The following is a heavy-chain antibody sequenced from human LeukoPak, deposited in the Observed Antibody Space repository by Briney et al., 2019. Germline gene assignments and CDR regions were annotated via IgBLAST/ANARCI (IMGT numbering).Heavy chain of an antibody. D-gene: IGHD6-13*01. J-gene: IGHJ4*02. CDR1: GFTFSSYA. Sequence: GGSLRLSCAASGFTFSSYAMSWVRQAPGKGLEWVSAISGSGGSTYYADSVKGRFTISRDNSRNTLYLQMNSLRAEDTAVYYCATYSTAANDYWGQGTLVTVSS. CDR2: ISGSGGST. CDR3: ATYSTAANDY. V-gene: IGHV3-23*01.